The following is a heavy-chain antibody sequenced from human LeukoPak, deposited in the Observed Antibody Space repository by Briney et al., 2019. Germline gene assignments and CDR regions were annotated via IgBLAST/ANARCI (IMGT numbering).Heavy chain of an antibody. J-gene: IGHJ4*02. CDR3: ARAPYYDSSGYPNYFDY. D-gene: IGHD3-22*01. Sequence: SVKVSCKASGGTFSSYAISWVRQAPGQGLEWMGGIIPIFGTANYAQKFQGRVTITADESTSSAYMELSSLRSEDTAVYYCARAPYYDSSGYPNYFDYWGQGTLVTVSS. CDR2: IIPIFGTA. CDR1: GGTFSSYA. V-gene: IGHV1-69*13.